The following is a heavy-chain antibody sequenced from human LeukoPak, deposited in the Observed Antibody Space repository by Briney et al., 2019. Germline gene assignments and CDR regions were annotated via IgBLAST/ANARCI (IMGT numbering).Heavy chain of an antibody. D-gene: IGHD2-15*01. CDR3: ARHVVAAAYYYYYYMDV. V-gene: IGHV3-21*01. J-gene: IGHJ6*03. Sequence: GGSLRLSCAASGFTFSSYSMNWVRQAPGKGLEWVSSISSSSSYIYYADSVKGRFTISRDNAKDSLYLQMNSLRAEDTAVYYCARHVVAAAYYYYYYMDVWGKGTTVTVSS. CDR1: GFTFSSYS. CDR2: ISSSSSYI.